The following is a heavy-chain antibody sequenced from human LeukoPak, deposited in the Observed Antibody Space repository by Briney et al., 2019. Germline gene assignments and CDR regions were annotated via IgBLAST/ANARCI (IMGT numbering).Heavy chain of an antibody. CDR3: AKREYGGWNWFDP. D-gene: IGHD2/OR15-2a*01. CDR2: ISGSGGST. J-gene: IGHJ5*02. CDR1: GFTFNNYA. Sequence: GGSLRLSCAASGFTFNNYAMSWVRQAPGKGLEWVSAISGSGGSTYYADSVKGRFTISRDNSKNTLYLQMNSLRAEDTAVYYCAKREYGGWNWFDPWGQGTLVTVSS. V-gene: IGHV3-23*01.